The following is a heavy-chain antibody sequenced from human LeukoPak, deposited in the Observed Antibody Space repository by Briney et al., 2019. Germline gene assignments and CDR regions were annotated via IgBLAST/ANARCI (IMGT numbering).Heavy chain of an antibody. Sequence: GGSLRLSCAASGFTFSSYWMHWVRQAPGKGLMWVSRINNDGSGTVYADSVEGRFTISRDNAKNTVYLQMNSLRADDTAVYYCVRGLLGPDYWGQGTQVTVSS. CDR3: VRGLLGPDY. J-gene: IGHJ4*02. CDR2: INNDGSGT. CDR1: GFTFSSYW. D-gene: IGHD7-27*01. V-gene: IGHV3-74*01.